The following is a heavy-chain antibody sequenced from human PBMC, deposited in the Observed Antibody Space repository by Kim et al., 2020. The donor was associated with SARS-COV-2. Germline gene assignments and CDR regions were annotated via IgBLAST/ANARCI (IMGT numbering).Heavy chain of an antibody. V-gene: IGHV3-23*01. D-gene: IGHD3-10*01. CDR1: GFTFSSYA. J-gene: IGHJ4*02. CDR2: ISGSGGST. CDR3: AKDLESWYYYGSGSYFDY. Sequence: GGSLRLSCAASGFTFSSYAMSWVRQAPGKGLEWVSAISGSGGSTYYADSVKGRFTISRDNSKNTLYLQMNSLRAEDTAVYYCAKDLESWYYYGSGSYFDYWGQGTLVTVSS.